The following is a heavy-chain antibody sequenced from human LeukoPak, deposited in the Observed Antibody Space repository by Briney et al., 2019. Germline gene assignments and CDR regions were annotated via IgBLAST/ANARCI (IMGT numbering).Heavy chain of an antibody. J-gene: IGHJ6*03. Sequence: SVKVSCKASGGTFSSYAISWVRQAPGQGLEWMGGIIPIFGTANYAQKFQGRVTITAHESTSTAYMELSSLRSEDTAVYYCARFQFYYYYMDVWGKGTTVTGSS. CDR1: GGTFSSYA. V-gene: IGHV1-69*13. CDR3: ARFQFYYYYMDV. CDR2: IIPIFGTA.